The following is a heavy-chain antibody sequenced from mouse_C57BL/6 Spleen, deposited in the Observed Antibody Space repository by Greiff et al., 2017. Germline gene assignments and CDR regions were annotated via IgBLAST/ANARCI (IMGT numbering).Heavy chain of an antibody. CDR1: GYTFTSYW. V-gene: IGHV1-50*01. CDR3: ARLVYDGYSFDY. D-gene: IGHD2-3*01. Sequence: QVQLQQPGAELVKPGASVKLSCKASGYTFTSYWMQWVKQRPGQGLEWIGEIDPSDSYTNYNQKFKGKATLTVDTSSSTAYMQLSSLTSEDSAVYYCARLVYDGYSFDYWGQGTTLTVSS. CDR2: IDPSDSYT. J-gene: IGHJ2*01.